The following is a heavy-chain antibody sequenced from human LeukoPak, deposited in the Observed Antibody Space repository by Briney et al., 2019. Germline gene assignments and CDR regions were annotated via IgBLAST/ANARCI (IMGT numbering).Heavy chain of an antibody. CDR1: GGSFSGYY. V-gene: IGHV4-34*01. J-gene: IGHJ4*02. CDR2: IYYSGST. Sequence: SETLSLTCAVYGGSFSGYYWSWIRQPPGKGLEWIGSIYYSGSTYYNPSLKSRVTISVHTSKNQFSLKLSSVTAADTAVYYCARDEGSGSYSLYYFDYWGQGTLVTVSS. CDR3: ARDEGSGSYSLYYFDY. D-gene: IGHD3-10*01.